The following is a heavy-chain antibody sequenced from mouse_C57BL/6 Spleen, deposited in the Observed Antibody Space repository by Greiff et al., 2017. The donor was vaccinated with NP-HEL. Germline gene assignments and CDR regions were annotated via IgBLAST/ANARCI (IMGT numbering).Heavy chain of an antibody. J-gene: IGHJ3*01. V-gene: IGHV1-80*01. CDR3: ARGHYGSRGGFAY. D-gene: IGHD1-1*01. CDR2: IYPGVGDT. Sequence: QVQLKQSGAELVKPGASVKISCKASGYAFRSYWMHWVKQRPGKGLEWIGQIYPGVGDTNYNGKFKGKATLTADKSSSTAYMQLSSLTSEDSAVYLCARGHYGSRGGFAYWGQGTLVTVSA. CDR1: GYAFRSYW.